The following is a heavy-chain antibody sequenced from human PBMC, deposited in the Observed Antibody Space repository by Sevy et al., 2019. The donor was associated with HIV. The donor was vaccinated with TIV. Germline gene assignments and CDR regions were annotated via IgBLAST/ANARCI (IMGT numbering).Heavy chain of an antibody. CDR1: GYIFTDYD. CDR3: ARLTTQPTSDLYGLDV. D-gene: IGHD4-17*01. J-gene: IGHJ6*02. Sequence: ASVKVSCKASGYIFTDYDIHWVRQAPGQGLEWMAWINSDSGVTNYAQRFQGEVTVTRDPSLSTAYQELTNLKSNDTAIYYCARLTTQPTSDLYGLDVWGQGTTVTVSS. V-gene: IGHV1-2*02. CDR2: INSDSGVT.